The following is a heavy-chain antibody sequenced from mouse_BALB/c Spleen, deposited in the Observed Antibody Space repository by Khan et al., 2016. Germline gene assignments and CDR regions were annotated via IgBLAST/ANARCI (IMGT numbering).Heavy chain of an antibody. J-gene: IGHJ1*01. Sequence: VQLKESGAELVKPGASVKLSCTASGFNIKDTYMHWVKQRPEQGLEWIGRIDPANGNTKYDPKFQGKATITADTSSNTAYLQLSSLTSEDTAVYYCARLLLRLLYFDVWGAGTTVTVSS. CDR2: IDPANGNT. V-gene: IGHV14-3*02. CDR1: GFNIKDTY. D-gene: IGHD1-2*01. CDR3: ARLLLRLLYFDV.